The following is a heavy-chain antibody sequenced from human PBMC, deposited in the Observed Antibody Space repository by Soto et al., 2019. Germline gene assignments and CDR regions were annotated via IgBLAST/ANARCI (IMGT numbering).Heavy chain of an antibody. D-gene: IGHD2-2*01. CDR1: GDSVSSNSAA. CDR2: TYYKSQWYN. J-gene: IGHJ5*02. CDR3: VRERKYQLLSWYWFDP. V-gene: IGHV6-1*01. Sequence: SQTLSLTCAISGDSVSSNSAAWNWIRQSPSRGLEWLGRTYYKSQWYNDYAVSVKSRITINPDTSNNQFSLHLTSVTPEDTAVYYCVRERKYQLLSWYWFDPWGQGTLVTVSS.